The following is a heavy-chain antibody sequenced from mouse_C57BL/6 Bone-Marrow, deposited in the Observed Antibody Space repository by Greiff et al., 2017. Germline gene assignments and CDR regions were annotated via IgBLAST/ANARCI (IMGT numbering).Heavy chain of an antibody. CDR2: INPYNGGT. CDR3: ARWGLRGGYYCDY. V-gene: IGHV1-19*01. CDR1: GYTFTDYY. J-gene: IGHJ2*01. Sequence: EVQLQQSGPVLVKPGASVKMSCKASGYTFTDYYMNWVKQSHGKSLEWIGVINPYNGGTSYNQKFKGKATLTVDKSSSTAYMELNSLTSEDSAVYYCARWGLRGGYYCDYWGQGTTLTVSS. D-gene: IGHD2-4*01.